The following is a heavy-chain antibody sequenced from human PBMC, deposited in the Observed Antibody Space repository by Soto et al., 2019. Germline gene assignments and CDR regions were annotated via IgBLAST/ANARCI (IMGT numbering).Heavy chain of an antibody. D-gene: IGHD2-2*01. V-gene: IGHV3-23*01. J-gene: IGHJ4*02. Sequence: PGGSLRLSCAASGFTFSSYAMSWIRQAPGKGLEWVSAISGSGGSTYYADSVKGRFTISRDNSKNTLYLQMNSLRAEDTAVYYCAKARGSSTPAPGSYWGQGTLVTVSP. CDR2: ISGSGGST. CDR3: AKARGSSTPAPGSY. CDR1: GFTFSSYA.